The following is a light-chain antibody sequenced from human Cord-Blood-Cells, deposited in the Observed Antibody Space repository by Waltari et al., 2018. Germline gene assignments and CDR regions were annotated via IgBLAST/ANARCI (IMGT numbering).Light chain of an antibody. Sequence: QSALTQPASVSGSPGQSITISCTGTSCDVGGYNYVSWYQQHPGKAPKLMIYDVSNRPSVVSTRCSGSKSGNTASLTISGLQAEDEADYYCSSYTSSSTLVFGGGTKLTVL. CDR3: SSYTSSSTLV. CDR2: DVS. CDR1: SCDVGGYNY. V-gene: IGLV2-14*01. J-gene: IGLJ2*01.